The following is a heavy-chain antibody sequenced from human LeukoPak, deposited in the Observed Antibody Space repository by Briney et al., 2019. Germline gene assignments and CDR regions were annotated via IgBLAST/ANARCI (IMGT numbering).Heavy chain of an antibody. V-gene: IGHV3-48*01. Sequence: QPGGSLRLSCAASGSTFSSYSMNWVRQAPGKGLEWISYISSSSSAIYYTDSMKGRFTISRDNAKNSLYLQMNSLRAEDTAVYYCARDYDFWSGYSFGYWGQGTLVTVSS. CDR2: ISSSSSAI. CDR1: GSTFSSYS. J-gene: IGHJ4*02. D-gene: IGHD3-3*01. CDR3: ARDYDFWSGYSFGY.